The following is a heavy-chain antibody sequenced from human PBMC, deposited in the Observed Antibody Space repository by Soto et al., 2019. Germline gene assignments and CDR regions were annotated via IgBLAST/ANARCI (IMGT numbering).Heavy chain of an antibody. V-gene: IGHV1-2*04. D-gene: IGHD5-18*01. CDR3: ARLRGYSYGYFDY. CDR2: INPNSGGT. J-gene: IGHJ4*02. Sequence: ASVKVSCKASGYTFTGYYMHWVRQAPGQGLEWMGWINPNSGGTNYAQKFQGWVTMTRDTSISTAYMELSRLRSDDTAVYYCARLRGYSYGYFDYWGQGTLVTASS. CDR1: GYTFTGYY.